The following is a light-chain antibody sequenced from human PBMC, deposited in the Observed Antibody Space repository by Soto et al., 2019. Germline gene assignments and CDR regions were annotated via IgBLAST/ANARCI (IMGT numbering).Light chain of an antibody. CDR1: QSNSSW. J-gene: IGKJ1*01. Sequence: DIQMTQSPSTLSASVGDRVTINCRASQSNSSWLAWYQQKPGKAPKLLIYDASSLESGVPSRFSGSGSGTEFTLTISSLQPDDFATYYCQQYNSYSTFGQGTKVDIK. CDR2: DAS. CDR3: QQYNSYST. V-gene: IGKV1-5*01.